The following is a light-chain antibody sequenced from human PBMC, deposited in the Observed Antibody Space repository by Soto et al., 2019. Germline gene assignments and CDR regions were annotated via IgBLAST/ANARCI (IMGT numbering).Light chain of an antibody. CDR1: SSDVGSYNY. Sequence: ALTQPASVSGSPGQSITISCTGTSSDVGSYNYVSWYQQHPDKAPKLMIYEVHNRPSGVSNRFSGSKSGNTASLTISGLQAEDEADYYCSSYTTRSTPLYVFGTGTKVTVL. V-gene: IGLV2-14*01. J-gene: IGLJ1*01. CDR2: EVH. CDR3: SSYTTRSTPLYV.